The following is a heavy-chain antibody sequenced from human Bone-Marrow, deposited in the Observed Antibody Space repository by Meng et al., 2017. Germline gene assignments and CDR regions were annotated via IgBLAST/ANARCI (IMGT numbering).Heavy chain of an antibody. D-gene: IGHD1-26*01. CDR3: ARVGYSGSRVTSYYFDY. V-gene: IGHV4-31*01. CDR2: IYYSGST. J-gene: IGHJ4*02. CDR1: GCSISSGGYY. Sequence: HVPLQESCPGLVNPSQTLSLTCTVSGCSISSGGYYWSWIRQHPGKGLEWIGYIYYSGSTYYNPSLKSLVTISVDTSKNQFSLKLSSVTAADTAVYYCARVGYSGSRVTSYYFDYWGQGTLVTVSS.